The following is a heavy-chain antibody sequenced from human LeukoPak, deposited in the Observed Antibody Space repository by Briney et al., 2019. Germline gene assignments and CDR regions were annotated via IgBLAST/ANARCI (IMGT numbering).Heavy chain of an antibody. CDR2: TYYRSKWYN. V-gene: IGHV6-1*01. D-gene: IGHD5-24*01. CDR1: GDSVSGNSTA. Sequence: SQTLSLTCAISGDSVSGNSTAYNWIRQSPFRGLEWLGRTYYRSKWYNDYAVPVKGRITINPDTSKNQLSLQLNSVTPDDTAVYYCARGGQGDGYSADEAFNFWGQGTMVTVSS. CDR3: ARGGQGDGYSADEAFNF. J-gene: IGHJ3*01.